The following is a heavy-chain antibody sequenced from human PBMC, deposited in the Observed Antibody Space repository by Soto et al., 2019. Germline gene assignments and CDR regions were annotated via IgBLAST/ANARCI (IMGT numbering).Heavy chain of an antibody. CDR2: IHYSGNT. D-gene: IGHD1-1*01. Sequence: WETLSLTCNVSNDSINSYYWTWIRQSPGKGLEWIGYIHYSGNTNYNPSLKSRVTISIDKSKKFFSLKLTSVTAADTAMYFCARKRETTASPTDFSYYGLDVWRRGTTVTVS. J-gene: IGHJ6*02. CDR1: NDSINSYY. V-gene: IGHV4-59*01. CDR3: ARKRETTASPTDFSYYGLDV.